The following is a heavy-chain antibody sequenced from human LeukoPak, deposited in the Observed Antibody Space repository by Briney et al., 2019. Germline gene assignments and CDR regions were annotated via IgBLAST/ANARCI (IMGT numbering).Heavy chain of an antibody. D-gene: IGHD6-13*01. CDR3: VLGVAEAGTQKGLSFDY. CDR1: GGTFSSYT. V-gene: IGHV1-69*05. Sequence: ASVKVSCKASGGTFSSYTISWVRQAPGQGLEWMGGIIPIFGTANYAQKFQGRVTITTDESTSTAYMELSSLRSEDTAVCYCVLGVAEAGTQKGLSFDYWGQGTLVTVSS. CDR2: IIPIFGTA. J-gene: IGHJ4*02.